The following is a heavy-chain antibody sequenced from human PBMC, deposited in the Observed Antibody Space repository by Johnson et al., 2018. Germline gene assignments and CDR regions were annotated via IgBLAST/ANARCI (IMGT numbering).Heavy chain of an antibody. J-gene: IGHJ4*02. Sequence: QEELVESGGGVVQPGRSLRLSCAASGFTFSSYGMHWVRQAPGKGLEGVAVIGYDGSNKYYADSVKGRFTISRDNSKNTLYLQMNSLRAEDTAVYYCARGSYYYDSSGYYAFDYWGQGTLGTVSS. CDR1: GFTFSSYG. D-gene: IGHD3-22*01. V-gene: IGHV3-33*01. CDR3: ARGSYYYDSSGYYAFDY. CDR2: IGYDGSNK.